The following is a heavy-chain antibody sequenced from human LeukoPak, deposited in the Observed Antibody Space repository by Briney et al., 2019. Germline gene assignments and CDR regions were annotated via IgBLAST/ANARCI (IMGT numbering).Heavy chain of an antibody. CDR1: GYTLSSYA. CDR2: LRGDGET. CDR3: AKASWASNADAVL. V-gene: IGHV3-23*01. J-gene: IGHJ4*02. D-gene: IGHD1-1*01. Sequence: GGALILGCAVSGYTLSSYAVTRVRQAPPRGLGWVSSLRGDGETFYADSVKGRFTLSRDNSWNVVYLHLNNLRVEDTAVYYCAKASWASNADAVLWGQGTVVTVS.